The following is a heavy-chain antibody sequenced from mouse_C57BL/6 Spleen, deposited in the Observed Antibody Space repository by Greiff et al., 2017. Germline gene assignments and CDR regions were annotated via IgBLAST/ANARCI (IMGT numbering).Heavy chain of an antibody. V-gene: IGHV5-17*01. CDR2: ISSGSSTI. CDR3: ARQYYGSSYRWYFDV. J-gene: IGHJ1*03. Sequence: EVKLMESGGGLVKPGGSLKLSCAASGFTFSDYGMHGVRQGPEKGLEWVAYISSGSSTINYADTVKGRFTISRDNAKNTLFLQMTSLRSEDTAMYYCARQYYGSSYRWYFDVWGTGTTVTVSS. D-gene: IGHD1-1*01. CDR1: GFTFSDYG.